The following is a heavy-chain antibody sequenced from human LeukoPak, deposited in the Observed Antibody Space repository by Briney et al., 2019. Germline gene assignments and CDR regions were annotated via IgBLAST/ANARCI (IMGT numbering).Heavy chain of an antibody. D-gene: IGHD3-22*01. Sequence: SVKVSCKASGGTFSSYAISWVRQAPGQGLEWMGRIIPILGIANYAQKFQGRVTITADKSTSTAYMELSSLRSEDMAVYYCARDLNRDYDSSGYMGDWGQGTLVTVSS. J-gene: IGHJ4*02. V-gene: IGHV1-69*04. CDR3: ARDLNRDYDSSGYMGD. CDR1: GGTFSSYA. CDR2: IIPILGIA.